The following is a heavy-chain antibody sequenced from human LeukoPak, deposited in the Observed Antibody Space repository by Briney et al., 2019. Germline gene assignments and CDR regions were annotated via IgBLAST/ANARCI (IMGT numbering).Heavy chain of an antibody. CDR3: ATRSRYSAAMVRPFDY. V-gene: IGHV1-69*06. Sequence: SVKVSCKASGGTFSSYAISWVRQAPGQGLEWMGGIIPIFGTANYAQKFQGRVTITADKSTSTAYMELSSLRSEDTAVYYCATRSRYSAAMVRPFDYWGQGTLVTVSS. D-gene: IGHD5-18*01. J-gene: IGHJ4*02. CDR1: GGTFSSYA. CDR2: IIPIFGTA.